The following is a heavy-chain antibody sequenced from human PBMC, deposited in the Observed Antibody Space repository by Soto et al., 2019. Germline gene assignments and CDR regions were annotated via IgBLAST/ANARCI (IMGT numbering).Heavy chain of an antibody. J-gene: IGHJ4*02. V-gene: IGHV3-33*01. CDR1: GFTFSSYG. Sequence: QVQLVESGGGVVQPGRSLRLSCAASGFTFSSYGMHWVRQAPGKGLEWVAVIWYDGSNKYYADSVKGRFTISRDNSKNTLYLQMNSLRAEDTAVYYCARDGRYSYGSDYWGQGTLVTVSS. D-gene: IGHD5-18*01. CDR2: IWYDGSNK. CDR3: ARDGRYSYGSDY.